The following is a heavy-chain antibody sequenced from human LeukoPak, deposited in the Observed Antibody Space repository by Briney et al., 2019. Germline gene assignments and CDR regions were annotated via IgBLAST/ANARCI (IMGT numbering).Heavy chain of an antibody. CDR2: ISGSGDNT. V-gene: IGHV3-23*01. CDR3: ARSAAAGFSYYSYYLDV. D-gene: IGHD6-13*01. J-gene: IGHJ6*03. Sequence: GGSLRLSCAASGFTFSSYAMNWVRQAPGKGLEWISSISGSGDNTYYADSVKGRFTISRDNSKNTLYLQMNSLRAEDTAVYYCARSAAAGFSYYSYYLDVWGKGTTVTIFS. CDR1: GFTFSSYA.